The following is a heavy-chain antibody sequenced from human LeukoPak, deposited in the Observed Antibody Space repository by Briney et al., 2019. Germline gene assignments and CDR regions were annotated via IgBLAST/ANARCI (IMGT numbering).Heavy chain of an antibody. V-gene: IGHV3-66*01. D-gene: IGHD6-13*01. Sequence: GGSLRLSCAASGFTVSSNYMSWVRQAPGKGLEWVSVIYSGGSTYYADSVKGRFTISRDNSKNTLYLQMNSLRAEDTAVYYCARVFSSSWYMGAFDIWGQGTMVTVSS. CDR2: IYSGGST. J-gene: IGHJ3*02. CDR1: GFTVSSNY. CDR3: ARVFSSSWYMGAFDI.